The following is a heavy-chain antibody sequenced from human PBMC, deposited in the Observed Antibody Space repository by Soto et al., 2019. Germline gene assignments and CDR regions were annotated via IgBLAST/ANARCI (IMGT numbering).Heavy chain of an antibody. CDR3: AGVETMVRGVTYFYGMDV. Sequence: ASVKVSCKASGGTFSSYAISWVRQAPGQGLEWMGGIIPFFGTAKFAQKFQGRVTITADESTSTAYMELSSLRSEDTAVYFCAGVETMVRGVTYFYGMDVWGQGTTVTVS. J-gene: IGHJ6*02. CDR2: IIPFFGTA. CDR1: GGTFSSYA. D-gene: IGHD3-10*01. V-gene: IGHV1-69*13.